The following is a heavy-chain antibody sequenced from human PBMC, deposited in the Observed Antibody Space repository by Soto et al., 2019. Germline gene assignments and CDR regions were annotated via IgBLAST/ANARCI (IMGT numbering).Heavy chain of an antibody. CDR1: GGSFSGYY. D-gene: IGHD2-2*01. Sequence: PSETLSLSCAVYGGSFSGYYWSWIRQPPGKGLEWIGEINHSGSTNYNPSLKSRVTISVDTSKNQFSLKLSSVTAADTAVYYCARTAVVLVVTAPKRRWIDPWGPGTLLTVSS. CDR2: INHSGST. J-gene: IGHJ5*02. V-gene: IGHV4-34*01. CDR3: ARTAVVLVVTAPKRRWIDP.